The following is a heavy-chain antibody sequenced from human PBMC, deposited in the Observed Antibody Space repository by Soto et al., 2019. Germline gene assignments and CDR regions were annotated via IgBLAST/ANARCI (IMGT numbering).Heavy chain of an antibody. J-gene: IGHJ4*02. CDR2: IYYSGST. CDR1: SGSISSYY. Sequence: QVQLQESGPGLVKPWETLSLTCTVSSGSISSYYWSWMRQSPGKGLEWIGYIYYSGSTKYNPSLKSRVTISVDTSKNQFSLKLSSVTAADTAVYYCVRGRGDTAMAWYYWGQGTLVTVSS. V-gene: IGHV4-59*01. D-gene: IGHD5-18*01. CDR3: VRGRGDTAMAWYY.